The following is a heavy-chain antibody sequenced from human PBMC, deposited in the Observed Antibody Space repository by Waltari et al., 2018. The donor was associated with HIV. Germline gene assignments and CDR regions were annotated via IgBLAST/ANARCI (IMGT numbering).Heavy chain of an antibody. CDR1: GGSLTNSIYY. CDR3: ARHGPQWVPGPFGL. Sequence: QLQVQESGPGLVKPSETLSLTCSVSGGSLTNSIYYWGWIRQSPGTGLEWMGGFFYSGAVDYTPALRCRCTISMDASKKQFSLELRSVSAAGTAVYYWARHGPQWVPGPFGLRGQGTLVTVSS. D-gene: IGHD1-26*01. CDR2: FFYSGAV. V-gene: IGHV4-39*01. J-gene: IGHJ1*01.